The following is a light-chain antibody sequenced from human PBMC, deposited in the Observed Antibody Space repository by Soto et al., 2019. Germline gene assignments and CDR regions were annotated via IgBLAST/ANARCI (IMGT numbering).Light chain of an antibody. V-gene: IGLV2-8*01. CDR1: SSDVGGYYY. Sequence: QSVLTQPPSASGSPGQSVTISCTGTSSDVGGYYYVSWYQQHPGKAPKLMIYEVSKRPSGGPDRFSGSKSGNTASLTVSGLQAEDEADYYCSSYAGINPQYVFGTGTKVTVL. CDR3: SSYAGINPQYV. CDR2: EVS. J-gene: IGLJ1*01.